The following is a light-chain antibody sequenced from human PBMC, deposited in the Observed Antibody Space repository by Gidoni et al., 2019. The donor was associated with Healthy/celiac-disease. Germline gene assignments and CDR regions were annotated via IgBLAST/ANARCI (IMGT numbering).Light chain of an antibody. CDR3: SAYTSTWV. CDR1: SSDVGGYNY. Sequence: QSALTQPASVSGSPGQSITISCTGTSSDVGGYNYVSWYQQHPGKAPKLMIYDVSNRPSGVSNRFSAPKSGNTASLTLSGLQAADEADYYCSAYTSTWVFGGGTKLSVL. J-gene: IGLJ3*02. V-gene: IGLV2-14*01. CDR2: DVS.